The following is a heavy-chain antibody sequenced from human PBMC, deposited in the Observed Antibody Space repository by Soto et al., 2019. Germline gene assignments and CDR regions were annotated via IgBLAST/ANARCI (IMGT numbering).Heavy chain of an antibody. CDR3: ATEGHILTGFDAFDI. D-gene: IGHD3-9*01. CDR1: GSIFRGYG. V-gene: IGHV3-23*01. Sequence: WGSLRLSCASSGSIFRGYGMHWVRQAPGKGLEWVSAISGGGGSTYYADSVKGRFTISRDNSKNTLYLQMNSLRAEDTAVYYCATEGHILTGFDAFDIWGQGTMVTVSS. J-gene: IGHJ3*02. CDR2: ISGGGGST.